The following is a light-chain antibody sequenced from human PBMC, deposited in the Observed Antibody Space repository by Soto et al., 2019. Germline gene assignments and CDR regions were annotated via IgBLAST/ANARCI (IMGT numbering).Light chain of an antibody. CDR2: DVN. V-gene: IGLV2-11*01. Sequence: QSLLTQPRSVSGSPGQSVTISCTGTSSDVGGYNYVSWYQQHPGKAPKLMIYDVNKRPSGVPDRFSGSKSGSTASLTISGLQSEDVADYFCCSYAGTYTYVFATGTKAPS. CDR3: CSYAGTYTYV. J-gene: IGLJ1*01. CDR1: SSDVGGYNY.